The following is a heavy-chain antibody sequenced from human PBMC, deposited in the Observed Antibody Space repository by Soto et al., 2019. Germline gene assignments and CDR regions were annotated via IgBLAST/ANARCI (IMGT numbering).Heavy chain of an antibody. CDR3: ARQGSGWPWRAFDI. J-gene: IGHJ3*02. V-gene: IGHV4-39*01. CDR2: IYYSGST. D-gene: IGHD6-19*01. CDR1: GGSISSSSYY. Sequence: QLQLQESGPGLVKPSETLSLTCTVSGGSISSSSYYWGWIRQPPGKGLEWIGSIYYSGSTYYNPSLKSRVTLPVDTSNNQFSRKRSSGTAADTAVYYCARQGSGWPWRAFDIWGQGTMVTVSS.